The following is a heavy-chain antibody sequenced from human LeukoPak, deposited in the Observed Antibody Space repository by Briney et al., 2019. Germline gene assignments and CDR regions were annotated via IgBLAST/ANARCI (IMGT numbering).Heavy chain of an antibody. Sequence: GGSLRPSCAASGFGFSRYWMHWVRQAPGKGLVWVSRVSADGTTTTCADSVQGRFTVSRDNAKNTLFLQMNDLRPEDTAVYFCARECDPSRCASSSPDYWGQGTLVTVSS. D-gene: IGHD6-6*01. CDR1: GFGFSRYW. CDR2: VSADGTTT. J-gene: IGHJ4*02. V-gene: IGHV3-74*01. CDR3: ARECDPSRCASSSPDY.